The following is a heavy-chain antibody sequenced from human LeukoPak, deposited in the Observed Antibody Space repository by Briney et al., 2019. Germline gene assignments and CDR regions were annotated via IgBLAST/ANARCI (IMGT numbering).Heavy chain of an antibody. CDR1: GLTFSSYG. J-gene: IGHJ5*02. D-gene: IGHD5-18*01. V-gene: IGHV3-30*03. CDR2: ISYDGSNK. Sequence: GRSLRLSCAASGLTFSSYGMHWVRQAPGKGLEWVAVISYDGSNKYYADSVKGRFTISRDNSKNALYLQMNSLRAEDTAVYYCARERYSYGYGVDWFDPWGQGTLVTVSS. CDR3: ARERYSYGYGVDWFDP.